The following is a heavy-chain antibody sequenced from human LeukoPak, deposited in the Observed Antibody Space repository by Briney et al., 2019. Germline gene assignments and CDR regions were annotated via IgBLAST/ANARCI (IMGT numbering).Heavy chain of an antibody. V-gene: IGHV1-3*01. D-gene: IGHD6-13*01. CDR1: GYTFTNYA. CDR2: INAGNGNT. CDR3: ARGPAAGGYFDY. J-gene: IGHJ4*02. Sequence: ASVKVSCKASGYTFTNYAMHWVRQAPGQRLEWMGWINAGNGNTKYSQKFQGRVTITGDTSASTAYLEVSSLRSEDTAVYYCARGPAAGGYFDYWGQGTLVTVSS.